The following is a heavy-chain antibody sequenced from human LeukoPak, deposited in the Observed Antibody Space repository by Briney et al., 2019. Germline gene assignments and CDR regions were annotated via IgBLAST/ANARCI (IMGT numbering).Heavy chain of an antibody. CDR1: GGSISSDSYF. V-gene: IGHV4-61*01. CDR2: IYYSGST. CDR3: ARGQRRLQDY. J-gene: IGHJ4*02. Sequence: SETLSLTCSVSGGSISSDSYFWTWIRQPPGKGLEWIGYIYYSGSTNYNPSLKSRVTISLDTSKSQISLKLSSVTAADTAVYYCARGQRRLQDYWGQGTLVTVSS.